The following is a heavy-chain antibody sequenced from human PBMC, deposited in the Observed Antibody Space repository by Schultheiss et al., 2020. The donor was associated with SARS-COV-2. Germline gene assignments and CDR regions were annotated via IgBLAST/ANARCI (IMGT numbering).Heavy chain of an antibody. V-gene: IGHV3-74*01. CDR2: INSDGSST. CDR1: GFTFSSYD. D-gene: IGHD1-26*01. Sequence: GGSLRLSCAASGFTFSSYDMHWVRQAPGKGLVWVSRINSDGSSTSYADSVKGRFTISRDNAKNTLYLQMNSLRAEDTAVYYCARVMVVGATTFEAFDIWGQGTMVTVSS. J-gene: IGHJ3*02. CDR3: ARVMVVGATTFEAFDI.